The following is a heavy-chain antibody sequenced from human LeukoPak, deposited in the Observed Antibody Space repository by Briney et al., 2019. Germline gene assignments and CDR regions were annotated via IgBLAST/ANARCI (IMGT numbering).Heavy chain of an antibody. Sequence: GASVKVSCKASGGTFSSYAMSWVRQGPGQGLGWMGGIIPIFGTANYAQKFQGRVTITADESTSTAYMELSSLRSEDTAVYYCARATYGSGSYYIYAFDIWGQGTMVTVSS. CDR2: IIPIFGTA. J-gene: IGHJ3*02. D-gene: IGHD3-10*01. V-gene: IGHV1-69*13. CDR3: ARATYGSGSYYIYAFDI. CDR1: GGTFSSYA.